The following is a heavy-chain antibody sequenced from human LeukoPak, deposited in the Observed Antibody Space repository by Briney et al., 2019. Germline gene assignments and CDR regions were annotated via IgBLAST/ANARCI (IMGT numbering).Heavy chain of an antibody. V-gene: IGHV4-34*01. J-gene: IGHJ6*03. Sequence: SETLSLTCAVSGGSFRGFYWSWIRQSPDKGLEWIGEITHSGSSSYNPSLRSRLTISVDRSKNQFSLKLKSMTAADTAIYYCARSHCGGDCYSSRWQVFYGYYYYYMDVGAKGTTVTVSS. CDR3: ARSHCGGDCYSSRWQVFYGYYYYYMDV. D-gene: IGHD2-21*02. CDR2: ITHSGSS. CDR1: GGSFRGFY.